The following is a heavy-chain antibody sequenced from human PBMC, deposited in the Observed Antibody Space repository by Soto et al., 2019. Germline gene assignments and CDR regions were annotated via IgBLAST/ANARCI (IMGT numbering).Heavy chain of an antibody. CDR2: XSXIRXXI. CDR3: ARDYPFCSGQSWYFYL. J-gene: IGHJ2*01. CDR1: GFTCSSCR. Sequence: LPLTSAASGFTCSSCRMTWFRQAPGKGLEWVSYXSXIRXXIXCXAXVXXXXTITRDDAKNSLYLQMKSLRDEDTAVNYCARDYPFCSGQSWYFYLWGPVTLVTESS. D-gene: IGHD3-3*01. V-gene: IGHV3-48*02.